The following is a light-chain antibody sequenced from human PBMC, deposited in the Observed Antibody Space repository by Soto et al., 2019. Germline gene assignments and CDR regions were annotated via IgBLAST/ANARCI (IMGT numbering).Light chain of an antibody. J-gene: IGKJ4*01. CDR2: DAS. Sequence: EIELTQSPGTLSLSPGERATLSCRAIQSVSSSYLDWYQQKPGQAPRILIYDASIRATGIPDRFSGSGSGTDFTLTISRLQPEDFAVYYCQQYDSSPLTFGGATKVEL. CDR3: QQYDSSPLT. CDR1: QSVSSSY. V-gene: IGKV3-20*01.